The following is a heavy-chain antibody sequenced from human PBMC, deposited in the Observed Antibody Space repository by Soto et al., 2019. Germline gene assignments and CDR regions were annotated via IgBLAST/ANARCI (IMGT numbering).Heavy chain of an antibody. CDR2: IKPDGSEK. V-gene: IGHV3-7*01. Sequence: EVQLVESGGGLVQPGGSLRLSCAASGLTFSNYWMTWVRQAPGKGLEWVANIKPDGSEKYYVDSVKGRFTNSRDDAENSLYLQMSSLSGEDTAVYYYARELRTLTNWGQGTLVTVSS. CDR1: GLTFSNYW. CDR3: ARELRTLTN. J-gene: IGHJ4*02.